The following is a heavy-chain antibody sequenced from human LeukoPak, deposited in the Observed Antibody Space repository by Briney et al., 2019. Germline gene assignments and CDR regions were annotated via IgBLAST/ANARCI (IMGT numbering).Heavy chain of an antibody. D-gene: IGHD7-27*01. CDR1: GFIFSDYS. CDR2: IRGSASGLGSGM. V-gene: IGHV3-48*04. Sequence: GGSLRLSCAASGFIFSDYSMNWVRRAPGKGLEWVSNIRGSASGLGSGMYYADSVKGRFTISRDDAKNSLYLQMSSLRPEDTAFYYCARDNNWGFEYWGQGALVTVSS. CDR3: ARDNNWGFEY. J-gene: IGHJ4*02.